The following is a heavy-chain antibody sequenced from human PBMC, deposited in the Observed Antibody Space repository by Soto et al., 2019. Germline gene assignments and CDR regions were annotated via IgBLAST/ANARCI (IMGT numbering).Heavy chain of an antibody. CDR2: IYSGGST. CDR1: GFTVSSNY. J-gene: IGHJ4*02. Sequence: GGSLRLSCAASGFTVSSNYMSWVRQAPGKGLEWVSAIYSGGSTYYADSVKGRFTISRDNSKNTVFLQINSLRAEDTAVYYCARGWFGDLWGRGTLVTVSS. V-gene: IGHV3-66*01. CDR3: ARGWFGDL. D-gene: IGHD3-10*01.